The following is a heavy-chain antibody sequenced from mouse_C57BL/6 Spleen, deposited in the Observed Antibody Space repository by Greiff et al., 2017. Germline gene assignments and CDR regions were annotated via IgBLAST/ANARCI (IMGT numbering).Heavy chain of an antibody. V-gene: IGHV1-26*01. CDR1: GYTFTDYY. J-gene: IGHJ4*01. Sequence: VQLQQSGPELVKPGASVKISCKASGYTFTDYYMNWVKQSHGKSLEWIGDINPNNGGTSYNQKFKGKATLTVDKSSSTAYMELRNLTSEDSAVYYCARFGYDDDMDYWGQGTSVTVSS. CDR3: ARFGYDDDMDY. D-gene: IGHD2-2*01. CDR2: INPNNGGT.